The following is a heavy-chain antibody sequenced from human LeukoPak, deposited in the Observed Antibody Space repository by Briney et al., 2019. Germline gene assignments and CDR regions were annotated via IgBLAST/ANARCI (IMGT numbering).Heavy chain of an antibody. V-gene: IGHV3-23*01. CDR2: ISGSGGST. CDR1: GFTFSSYA. D-gene: IGHD6-13*01. CDR3: AKTDRRIAAAGDIDY. J-gene: IGHJ4*02. Sequence: GGSLRLSCAASGFTFSSYAMSWVRQAPGKGLEWVSGISGSGGSTYYADSVKGRFTISRDNSKKTLYLQMNSLRAEDTAVYYCAKTDRRIAAAGDIDYWGQGTLVTVSS.